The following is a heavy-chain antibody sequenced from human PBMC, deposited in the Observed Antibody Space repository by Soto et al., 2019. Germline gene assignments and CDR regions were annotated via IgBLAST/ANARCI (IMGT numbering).Heavy chain of an antibody. CDR3: AKGYVWGSYRPSMDV. D-gene: IGHD3-16*02. CDR1: GFTFSDYD. CDR2: ISSSGTII. J-gene: IGHJ6*02. Sequence: QGQLGESGGGLAKPGGSLRLSCAASGFTFSDYDMSWIRQAPGKGLEWVSYISSSGTIIYYADSVKGRFTISRDNARKSLFLQMNSLRAEDTAVYYCAKGYVWGSYRPSMDVWGHGTTVTVSS. V-gene: IGHV3-11*01.